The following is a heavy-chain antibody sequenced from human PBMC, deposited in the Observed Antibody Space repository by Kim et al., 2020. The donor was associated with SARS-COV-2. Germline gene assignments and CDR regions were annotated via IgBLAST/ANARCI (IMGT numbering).Heavy chain of an antibody. CDR1: GLTFNTHW. CDR3: TSVRYDSEYYFDY. J-gene: IGHJ4*02. Sequence: GGSLRLSCAVSGLTFNTHWMHWVRQAPGKGLVWVSRINTDGTRTNYADSVEGRFTISRDNAKNTLFLQMNSLRAEDTAVYYCTSVRYDSEYYFDYWDRGTLVTVSS. CDR2: INTDGTRT. D-gene: IGHD3-3*01. V-gene: IGHV3-74*01.